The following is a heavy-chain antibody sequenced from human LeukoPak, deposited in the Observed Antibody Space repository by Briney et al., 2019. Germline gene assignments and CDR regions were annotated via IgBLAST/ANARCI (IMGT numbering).Heavy chain of an antibody. D-gene: IGHD3-9*01. J-gene: IGHJ6*04. CDR3: ARLMPMVLTGQRYFYHPLDV. Sequence: SETLSLTCIVSGDPVSTKYWAWVRQPPGMPLEYVGYVHYSGATDYNPSLRSRLTISMDTSRNIFSLRLTSVTAADTAVYYCARLMPMVLTGQRYFYHPLDVWGKGATVTVSS. CDR2: VHYSGAT. CDR1: GDPVSTKY. V-gene: IGHV4-59*08.